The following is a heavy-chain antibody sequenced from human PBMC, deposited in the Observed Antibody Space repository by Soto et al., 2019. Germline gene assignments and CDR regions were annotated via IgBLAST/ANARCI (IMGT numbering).Heavy chain of an antibody. J-gene: IGHJ6*02. CDR3: ARDSNDVFRFLEWLADYYYYGMDV. CDR2: MSAYNDNT. CDR1: GYTFTSYC. Sequence: ASVKVSCKASGYTFTSYCINWVAQASGQGLEWMGWMSAYNDNTNYAQKLQGRVTMTTDTPTSTAYMELRSLRSDDTAVYCCARDSNDVFRFLEWLADYYYYGMDVWG. V-gene: IGHV1-18*01. D-gene: IGHD3-3*01.